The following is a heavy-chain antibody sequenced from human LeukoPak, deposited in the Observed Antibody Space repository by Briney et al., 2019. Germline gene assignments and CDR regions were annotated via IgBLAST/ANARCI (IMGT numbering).Heavy chain of an antibody. CDR2: FDPEDGET. D-gene: IGHD2-15*01. J-gene: IGHJ4*02. CDR1: GYTLTELS. V-gene: IGHV1-24*01. Sequence: GASVKVSCKVSGYTLTELSMHWVRQAPGQGLEWMGGFDPEDGETIYAQKFQGRVTMTEDTSTDTAYMELSSLRSEDTAVYYCATEVRYCSGGSCYGFDTEFDYWGQGTLVTVSS. CDR3: ATEVRYCSGGSCYGFDTEFDY.